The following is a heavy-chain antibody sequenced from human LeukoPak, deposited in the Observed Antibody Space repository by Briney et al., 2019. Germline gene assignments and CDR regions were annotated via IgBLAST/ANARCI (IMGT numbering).Heavy chain of an antibody. Sequence: PGRSLRLSCTACGFTFRNYGMHWVRQAPGKGLEWVAVISSDGRIDYYMDSVRGRFSISRDNSKNTLHLQLNSLRPEDTAVYYCAKEGGQHGSDRYHFDYWGQGTLVTVSS. V-gene: IGHV3-30*18. D-gene: IGHD3-10*01. CDR2: ISSDGRID. CDR3: AKEGGQHGSDRYHFDY. J-gene: IGHJ4*02. CDR1: GFTFRNYG.